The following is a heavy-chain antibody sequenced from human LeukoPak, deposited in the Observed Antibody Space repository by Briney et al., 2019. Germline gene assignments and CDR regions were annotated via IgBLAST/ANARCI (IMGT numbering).Heavy chain of an antibody. J-gene: IGHJ4*02. CDR3: AVDYYDSSGYFD. D-gene: IGHD3-22*01. CDR1: GGTFSSYA. Sequence: SVKVSCKASGGTFSSYAISWVRQAPGQGLEWIGRIIPILGIANYAQKFQGRVTIIADKSTSTAYMELSSLRSEDTAVYYCAVDYYDSSGYFDWGQGTLVTVSS. V-gene: IGHV1-69*04. CDR2: IIPILGIA.